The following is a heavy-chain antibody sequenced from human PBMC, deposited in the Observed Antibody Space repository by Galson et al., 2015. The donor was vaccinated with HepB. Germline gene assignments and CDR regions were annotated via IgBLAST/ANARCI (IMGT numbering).Heavy chain of an antibody. CDR2: IYYSGST. J-gene: IGHJ4*02. CDR3: ARGPSMVRGLVGY. D-gene: IGHD5-18*01. Sequence: LSLTCTVSGGSIRSYYWSWIRQPPGKGLEWIGYIYYSGSTKYNPSLKSRVTISVDTSKNQFSLKLSSVTAADTAVYYCARGPSMVRGLVGYWGQGTLVTGSS. V-gene: IGHV4-59*01. CDR1: GGSIRSYY.